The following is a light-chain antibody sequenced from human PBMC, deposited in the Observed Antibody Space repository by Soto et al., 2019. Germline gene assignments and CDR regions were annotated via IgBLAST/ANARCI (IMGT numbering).Light chain of an antibody. Sequence: IQMTQSPSSLSASVGDRVTITCQASQDIKNYLNWYQQKPGKAPNLLICGASELKTGVPSRFSASGSGTDFTFTISSLQPEDIATYYCQQYDNLPFTFGPGTKVDI. CDR3: QQYDNLPFT. V-gene: IGKV1-33*01. J-gene: IGKJ3*01. CDR1: QDIKNY. CDR2: GAS.